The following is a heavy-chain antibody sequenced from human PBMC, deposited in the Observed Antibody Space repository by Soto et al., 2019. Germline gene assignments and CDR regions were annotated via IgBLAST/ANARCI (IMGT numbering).Heavy chain of an antibody. CDR1: GFTVSSNY. D-gene: IGHD4-17*01. CDR2: IYSAGNT. V-gene: IGHV3-66*01. CDR3: AMTISAPPRYKDY. J-gene: IGHJ4*02. Sequence: GGSLRLSCAASGFTVSSNYMSWVRQAPGKGLEWISIIYSAGNTYYADSVKGRFTISRDNSKNTLYLQMNSLGAEDTAVYYCAMTISAPPRYKDYPGQATFVTGST.